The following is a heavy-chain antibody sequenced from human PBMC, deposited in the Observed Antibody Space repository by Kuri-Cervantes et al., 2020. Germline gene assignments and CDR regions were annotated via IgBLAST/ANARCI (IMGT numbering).Heavy chain of an antibody. Sequence: SQTLSLTCAISGDNVSNNRAAWNWIRQSPSRGLEWLGRTYYRSNFYYDYALSMKSRITINPDTSKNQFSLQLNSVTPEDTAVYYCARDSADSSGYVEAFDIWGQGTMVTVSS. D-gene: IGHD3-22*01. CDR1: GDNVSNNRAA. J-gene: IGHJ3*02. V-gene: IGHV6-1*01. CDR2: TYYRSNFYY. CDR3: ARDSADSSGYVEAFDI.